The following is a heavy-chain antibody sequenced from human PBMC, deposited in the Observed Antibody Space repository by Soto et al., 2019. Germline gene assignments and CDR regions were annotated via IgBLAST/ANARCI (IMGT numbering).Heavy chain of an antibody. J-gene: IGHJ4*02. D-gene: IGHD6-13*01. V-gene: IGHV1-18*01. Sequence: QVQLVQSGAEVKKPGASVKVSCKASGYTFTSYGISWVRQAPGQGLEWMGWISAYNGNTNYAQKLQGRVTMTTDTSTSTAYMELRSLRSDDTAVYYCARPQESSGSWYEGWLDFDYWGQGTLVTVSS. CDR3: ARPQESSGSWYEGWLDFDY. CDR1: GYTFTSYG. CDR2: ISAYNGNT.